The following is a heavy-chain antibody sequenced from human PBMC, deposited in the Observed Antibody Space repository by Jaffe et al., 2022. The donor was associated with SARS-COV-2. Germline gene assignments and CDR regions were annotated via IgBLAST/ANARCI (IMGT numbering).Heavy chain of an antibody. J-gene: IGHJ4*02. Sequence: QLQLQESGPGLVKPSETLSLTCTVSGGSISSSSYYWGWIRQPPGKGLEWIGSIYYSGSTYYNPSLKSRVTISVDTSKNQFSLKLSSVTAADTAVYYCAPGVVGGWYIYWGQGTLVTVSS. D-gene: IGHD6-19*01. V-gene: IGHV4-39*01. CDR2: IYYSGST. CDR1: GGSISSSSYY. CDR3: APGVVGGWYIY.